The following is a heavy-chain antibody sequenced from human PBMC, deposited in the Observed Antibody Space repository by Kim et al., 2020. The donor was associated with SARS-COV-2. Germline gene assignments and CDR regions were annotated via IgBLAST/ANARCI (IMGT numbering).Heavy chain of an antibody. V-gene: IGHV3-74*01. J-gene: IGHJ5*02. Sequence: GGSLRLSCAASGFTFSSYWMHWVRQAPGKGLVWVSRINSDGSSTSYADSVKGRFTISRDNAKNTLYLQMNSLRAEDTAVYYCARGRQRTYCSSTSCYNNWFDPWGQGTLVTVSS. D-gene: IGHD2-2*02. CDR1: GFTFSSYW. CDR3: ARGRQRTYCSSTSCYNNWFDP. CDR2: INSDGSST.